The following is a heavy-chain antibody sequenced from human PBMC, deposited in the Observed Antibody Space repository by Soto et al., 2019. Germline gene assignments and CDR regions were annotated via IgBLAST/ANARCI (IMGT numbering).Heavy chain of an antibody. CDR1: GYTFTCYY. D-gene: IGHD3-3*01. CDR3: AKNILVTIPDAFEI. V-gene: IGHV1-2*02. Sequence: VXSVKDSCKASGYTFTCYYVNLVRQAPGQGPEWMGWINPNSGGANYAQKFQGRVTMTRDTSISTDYMELNRLRSDDTAVYYCAKNILVTIPDAFEIWGQGTMVTVSS. CDR2: INPNSGGA. J-gene: IGHJ3*02.